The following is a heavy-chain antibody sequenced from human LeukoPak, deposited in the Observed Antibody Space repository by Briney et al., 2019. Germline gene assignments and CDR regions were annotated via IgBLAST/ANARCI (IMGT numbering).Heavy chain of an antibody. CDR1: GYTFTAYY. D-gene: IGHD3-9*01. V-gene: IGHV1-2*02. Sequence: ASVTVSCKASGYTFTAYYMHWVRQAPGQGLEWMGWINPKSGGTHWAQKYQGRVTLTRDTSISTAYMELSRLRSDDTAVYYCARAATYADFLTGYFEDWGQGTLVIVSS. CDR3: ARAATYADFLTGYFED. CDR2: INPKSGGT. J-gene: IGHJ4*02.